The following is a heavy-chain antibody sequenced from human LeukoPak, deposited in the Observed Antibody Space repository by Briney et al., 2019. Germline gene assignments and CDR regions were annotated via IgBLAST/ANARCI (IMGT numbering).Heavy chain of an antibody. CDR2: IIPIFGTA. V-gene: IGHV1-69*05. CDR1: GGTFSSYA. J-gene: IGHJ4*02. Sequence: SVKVSCKASGGTFSSYAFSWVRQAPGQGLEWMGRIIPIFGTANYAQKFQGRVTITTDESTSTAYMELSSLRSEDTAVYYCARASAVAGTGASGYWGQGTLVTVSS. CDR3: ARASAVAGTGASGY. D-gene: IGHD6-19*01.